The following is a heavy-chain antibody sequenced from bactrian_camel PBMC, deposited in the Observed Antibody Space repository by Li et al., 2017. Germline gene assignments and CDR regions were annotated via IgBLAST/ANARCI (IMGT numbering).Heavy chain of an antibody. V-gene: IGHV3S7*01. J-gene: IGHJ4*01. D-gene: IGHD2*01. CDR1: GFTFSTYG. CDR2: ILSDGSFT. CDR3: ATVAPYGGPWYPYFGY. Sequence: HVQLVESGGGLVQPGGSLRLSCAASGFTFSTYGMSWVRLAPGKGLEWVSAILSDGSFTYAADSVKGRFTVSRDNAENTLYLQMNSLKSEDTALYYCATVAPYGGPWYPYFGYWGQGTQVTVS.